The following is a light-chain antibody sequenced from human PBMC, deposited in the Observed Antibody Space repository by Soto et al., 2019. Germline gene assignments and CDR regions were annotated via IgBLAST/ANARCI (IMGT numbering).Light chain of an antibody. J-gene: IGLJ1*01. CDR3: SSYTSSSTLAYV. CDR2: EVS. Sequence: QSALTQPASVSGSPGQSITISCAGTSSDVGGYNYVSWYQQHPGKAPKLIIYEVSNRPSGVSNRFSGSKSGNTASLTISGLQAEDEVDYYCSSYTSSSTLAYVFGTGTKV. CDR1: SSDVGGYNY. V-gene: IGLV2-14*01.